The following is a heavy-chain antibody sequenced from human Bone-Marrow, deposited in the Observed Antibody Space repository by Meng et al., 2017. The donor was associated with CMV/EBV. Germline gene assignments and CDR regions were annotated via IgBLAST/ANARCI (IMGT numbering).Heavy chain of an antibody. V-gene: IGHV3-23*03. CDR3: AKDGDSSSPGVGYFDY. CDR1: GFTFDDYT. J-gene: IGHJ4*02. D-gene: IGHD6-6*01. Sequence: GGSLRLSCAASGFTFDDYTMHWVRQAPGKGLEWVSVIYSGGSSTYYADSVKGRFTISRDNSKNTLYLQMNSLRAEDTAVYYCAKDGDSSSPGVGYFDYWGQGTLVTASS. CDR2: IYSGGSST.